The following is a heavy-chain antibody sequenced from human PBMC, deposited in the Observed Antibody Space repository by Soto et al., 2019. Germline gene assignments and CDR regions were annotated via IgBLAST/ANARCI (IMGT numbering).Heavy chain of an antibody. J-gene: IGHJ6*03. D-gene: IGHD3-3*01. CDR1: GFTVSSNY. CDR2: IYSGGST. CDR3: ARVQEWLSNYYYYYMDV. V-gene: IGHV3-66*01. Sequence: GGSLRLSCAASGFTVSSNYMSWVRQAPGKGLEWVSVIYSGGSTYYADSVKGRFTISRGNSKNTLYLQMNSLRAEDTAVYYCARVQEWLSNYYYYYMDVWGKGTTVTVSS.